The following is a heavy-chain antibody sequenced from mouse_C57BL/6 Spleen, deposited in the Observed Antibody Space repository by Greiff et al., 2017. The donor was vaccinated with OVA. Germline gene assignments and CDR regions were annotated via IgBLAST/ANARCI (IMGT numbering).Heavy chain of an antibody. V-gene: IGHV3-6*01. J-gene: IGHJ3*01. CDR3: ARGYGWFAY. CDR2: ISYDGSN. CDR1: GYSITSGYY. Sequence: EVQLQESVPGLVKPSQSLSLTCSVTGYSITSGYYWNWIRQFPGNKLEWMGYISYDGSNNYNPSLKNRISITRDTSKNQFFLKLNSVTTEDTATYYCARGYGWFAYWGQGTLVTVSA. D-gene: IGHD2-12*01.